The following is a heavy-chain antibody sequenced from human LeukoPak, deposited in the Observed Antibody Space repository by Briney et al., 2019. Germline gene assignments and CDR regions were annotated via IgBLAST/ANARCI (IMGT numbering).Heavy chain of an antibody. Sequence: GESLKISCEGSGYSFTNYWIGWVRQMPGKGLEWMGIIYPGDSDTRYSPSFQGQVTISADKSITTAYLQWSSLKASDTAMYFCARPAAGTAPYFDYWGQGTLVTVSS. CDR2: IYPGDSDT. V-gene: IGHV5-51*01. D-gene: IGHD6-19*01. CDR1: GYSFTNYW. J-gene: IGHJ4*02. CDR3: ARPAAGTAPYFDY.